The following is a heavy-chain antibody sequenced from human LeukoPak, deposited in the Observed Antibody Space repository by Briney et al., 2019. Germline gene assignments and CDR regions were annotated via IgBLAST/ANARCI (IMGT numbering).Heavy chain of an antibody. CDR1: GITLSNYG. CDR2: ISDSGGST. V-gene: IGHV3-23*01. J-gene: IGHJ4*02. D-gene: IGHD3-22*01. Sequence: GGSLRLSCAVSGITLSNYGMSWVRQAPGKGLEWVAGISDSGGSTKYADSVKGRFTISRDNPRNTLHLQRNSMRAEDTAVYFCAKRGVVIRVILVGFHKEAYYFDSWGQGALVTVSS. CDR3: AKRGVVIRVILVGFHKEAYYFDS.